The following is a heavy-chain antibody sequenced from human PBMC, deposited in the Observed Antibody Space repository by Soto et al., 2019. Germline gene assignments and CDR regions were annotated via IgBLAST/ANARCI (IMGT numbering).Heavy chain of an antibody. D-gene: IGHD6-19*01. J-gene: IGHJ6*02. CDR3: ARANGWYGDYYYGMDV. CDR2: IWYDGSNK. V-gene: IGHV3-33*01. Sequence: QVQLVESGGGVVQPGRSLRLSCAASGFTFSSYGMHWVRQAPGKGLEWVAVIWYDGSNKYYADSVKGRFTISRDSSKNTLYLQMNSLRAEDTAVYYCARANGWYGDYYYGMDVWGQGTKVTVSS. CDR1: GFTFSSYG.